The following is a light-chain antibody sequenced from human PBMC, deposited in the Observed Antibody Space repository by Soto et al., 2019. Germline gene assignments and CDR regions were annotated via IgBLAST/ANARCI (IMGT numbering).Light chain of an antibody. Sequence: DIRMSRSGSSLSGSVGDTVTITCRASQGISTLLAWYQQKPGKAPKSLIYFASSLQSGVPSRFTGSGSGIDFTLTISSLQPEDFATYYCQQFHSYPITFGQGTRLEIK. CDR1: QGISTL. J-gene: IGKJ5*01. CDR2: FAS. CDR3: QQFHSYPIT. V-gene: IGKV1D-16*01.